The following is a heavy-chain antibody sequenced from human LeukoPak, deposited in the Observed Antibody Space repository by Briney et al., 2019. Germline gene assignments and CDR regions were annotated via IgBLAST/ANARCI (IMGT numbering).Heavy chain of an antibody. V-gene: IGHV3-23*01. CDR1: GFTFDDYA. Sequence: QTGGSLRLSCAASGFTFDDYAMHWVRQVPGKGLEWVSAISGSGGSTYYADSVKGRFTISRDNSKNTLYLQMNSLRAEDTAVYYCAKHSIAAAGPHLPPHDAFDIWGQGTMVTVSS. D-gene: IGHD6-13*01. J-gene: IGHJ3*02. CDR2: ISGSGGST. CDR3: AKHSIAAAGPHLPPHDAFDI.